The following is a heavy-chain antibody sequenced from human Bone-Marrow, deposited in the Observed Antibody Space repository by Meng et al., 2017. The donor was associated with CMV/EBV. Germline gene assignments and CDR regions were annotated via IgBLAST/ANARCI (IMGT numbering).Heavy chain of an antibody. V-gene: IGHV3-30-3*01. Sequence: GESLKISCAASGFTFSSYAIHWVRQAPGKGLEWVGVISYDGSNKYYADSVKGRVTISRDNSKHTLYLQMNSVRAEDKDVYCCARGINHKDIVVLCFGEPWGQGTLVTVSS. CDR1: GFTFSSYA. CDR3: ARGINHKDIVVLCFGEP. J-gene: IGHJ5*02. CDR2: ISYDGSNK. D-gene: IGHD3-10*01.